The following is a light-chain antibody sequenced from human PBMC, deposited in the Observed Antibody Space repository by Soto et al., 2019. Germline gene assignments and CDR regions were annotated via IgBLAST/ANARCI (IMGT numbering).Light chain of an antibody. V-gene: IGKV1-33*01. J-gene: IGKJ5*01. CDR3: EDYECLPLT. CDR2: DAS. CDR1: QDINKN. Sequence: DIQMTQSPSSLSASVGDRVTITCQASQDINKNLIWYQQKPGKAPKLQIYDASDLETGVPSWFSGSGSATGFTFTLASLPPAEFETDYWEDYECLPLTIGLGTLLESK.